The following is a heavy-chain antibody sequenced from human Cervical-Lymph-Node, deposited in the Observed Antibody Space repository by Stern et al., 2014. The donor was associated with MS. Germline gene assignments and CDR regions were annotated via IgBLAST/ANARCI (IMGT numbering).Heavy chain of an antibody. CDR3: ARWDRVMVRPNFYYYGMDV. V-gene: IGHV4-59*01. D-gene: IGHD5-18*01. CDR1: GDSISSYY. J-gene: IGHJ6*02. Sequence: QVQLVESGPGLVTPSETLSLTCTISGDSISSYYWNWIRQSPGKGLEWIGYIYYSGSTNYNPSLKSRVTISVDMSKNQFSLQLTSVTAADTAVYFCARWDRVMVRPNFYYYGMDVWGQGTTVIVSS. CDR2: IYYSGST.